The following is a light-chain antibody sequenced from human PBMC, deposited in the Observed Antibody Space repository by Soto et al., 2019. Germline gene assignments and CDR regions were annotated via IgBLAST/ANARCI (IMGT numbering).Light chain of an antibody. CDR3: KQYGSSSWT. Sequence: EIVLTQSPGTLSLSPGKRATLSCRASQSISSSYLAWYQQRPGQAPRLLIYGASSRATGIQDRFSGSGSGTEFTLTIRRLEPEDFAVYYCKQYGSSSWTFGQGTKVDNK. V-gene: IGKV3-20*01. J-gene: IGKJ1*01. CDR1: QSISSSY. CDR2: GAS.